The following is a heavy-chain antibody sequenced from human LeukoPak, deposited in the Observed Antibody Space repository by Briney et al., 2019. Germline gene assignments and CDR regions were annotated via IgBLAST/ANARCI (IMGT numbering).Heavy chain of an antibody. CDR3: ATSAPTIFGVVIKLGVDYYYGMAV. D-gene: IGHD3-3*01. CDR2: FDPEDGER. Sequence: ASVKVSCKVSAYSLTELSMHLVRQPPGKGLEWMGGFDPEDGERIYAQKFQGRVTITEDTSTDTAYMDLSSLRSEDTAVYYCATSAPTIFGVVIKLGVDYYYGMAVWGQGTTVTVSS. CDR1: AYSLTELS. V-gene: IGHV1-24*01. J-gene: IGHJ6*02.